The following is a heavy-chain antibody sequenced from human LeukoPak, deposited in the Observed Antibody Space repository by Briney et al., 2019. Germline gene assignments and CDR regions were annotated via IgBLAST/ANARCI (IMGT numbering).Heavy chain of an antibody. D-gene: IGHD3-22*01. CDR1: GFTLSSYV. J-gene: IGHJ3*02. CDR2: VSVSGGST. CDR3: AKYYYDSSGHQGAFDI. V-gene: IGHV3-23*01. Sequence: PTGGSLRLSCAASGFTLSSYVVSWVRQAPGKGLQWVSAVSVSGGSTHYADSVKGRFTISRDNSKNTVYVQMNSLRAEDTAAYYCAKYYYDSSGHQGAFDIWGQGTMVTVSS.